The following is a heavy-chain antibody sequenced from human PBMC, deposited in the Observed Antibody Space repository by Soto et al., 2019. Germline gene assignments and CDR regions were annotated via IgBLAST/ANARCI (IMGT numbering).Heavy chain of an antibody. CDR1: GDSISSSNW. Sequence: QVQLQESGPGLVKPSGTLSLTCAGSGDSISSSNWWSWVRQAPGKGLEWIGEIYHSGATTYNPSLKSRATISVDPSKNHFSLKLTSVTAADTAVYFCARDLGTGTDFWGRGTLVTVAS. D-gene: IGHD1-1*01. CDR2: IYHSGAT. J-gene: IGHJ4*02. CDR3: ARDLGTGTDF. V-gene: IGHV4-4*02.